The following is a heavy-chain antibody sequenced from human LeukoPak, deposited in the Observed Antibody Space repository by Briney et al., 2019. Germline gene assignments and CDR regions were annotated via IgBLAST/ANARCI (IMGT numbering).Heavy chain of an antibody. CDR3: ARTYYYDSSAPGC. J-gene: IGHJ4*02. CDR1: GYTFTGYY. Sequence: GASVKVSCKASGYTFTGYYMHWVRQAPGQGLEWMGWINPNSGGTNYAQKFQGRVTMTRDTSISTAYMELSRLRSDDTAVYYCARTYYYDSSAPGCWGQGTLVTVSS. CDR2: INPNSGGT. V-gene: IGHV1-2*02. D-gene: IGHD3-22*01.